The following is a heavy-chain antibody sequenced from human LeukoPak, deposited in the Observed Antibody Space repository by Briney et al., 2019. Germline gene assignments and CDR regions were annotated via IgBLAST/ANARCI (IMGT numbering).Heavy chain of an antibody. CDR1: GFTFSSYG. CDR2: ISYDGSNK. Sequence: GGSLRLSCAASGFTFSSYGMHWVRQAPGKGLEWVAVISYDGSNKYYADSVKGRFTISRDNSKNTLYPQMNSLRAEDTAVYYCAKDLIVVVPAAITYTGPYYYYGMDVWGQGTTVTVSS. J-gene: IGHJ6*02. D-gene: IGHD2-2*02. V-gene: IGHV3-30*18. CDR3: AKDLIVVVPAAITYTGPYYYYGMDV.